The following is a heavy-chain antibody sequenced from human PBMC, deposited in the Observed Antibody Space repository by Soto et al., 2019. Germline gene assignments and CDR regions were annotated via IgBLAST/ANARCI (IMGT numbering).Heavy chain of an antibody. CDR3: ARDNEDSSSWYEPSHFDY. CDR2: ISYDGSNK. Sequence: QPGGSLRLSCAASGFTFSSYAMHWVRQAPGKGLEWVAVISYDGSNKYYADSVEGRFTISRDNSKNTLYLQMNSLRAEDTAVYYCARDNEDSSSWYEPSHFDYWGQGTLVTVSS. J-gene: IGHJ4*02. D-gene: IGHD6-13*01. V-gene: IGHV3-30-3*01. CDR1: GFTFSSYA.